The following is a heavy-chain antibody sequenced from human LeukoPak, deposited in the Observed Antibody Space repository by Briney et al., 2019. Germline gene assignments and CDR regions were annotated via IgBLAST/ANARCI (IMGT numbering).Heavy chain of an antibody. CDR2: IYHSGST. Sequence: SETLSLTCTVSGYSISSGYYWGWIRQPPGKGLEWIGSIYHSGSTYYNPSLKSRVTISVDTSKNQFSLKLSSVTAADTAVYYCARHRRDIVVVLAARKKYYFDYWGQGTLVTVSS. V-gene: IGHV4-38-2*02. D-gene: IGHD2-15*01. J-gene: IGHJ4*02. CDR1: GYSISSGYY. CDR3: ARHRRDIVVVLAARKKYYFDY.